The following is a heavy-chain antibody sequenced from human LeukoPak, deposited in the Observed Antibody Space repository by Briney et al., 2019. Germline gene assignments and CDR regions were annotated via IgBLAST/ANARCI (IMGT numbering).Heavy chain of an antibody. Sequence: PGGSLRLSCAASGFTFTSYEMNWVRQAPGKGLEWVSYITISGSTIYYADSVKGRFTISRDNAKNSLYLQMNSLKAEDTAVYYCARGRWFGDETDVFDNWGQGTMVAVSS. CDR3: ARGRWFGDETDVFDN. CDR2: ITISGSTI. J-gene: IGHJ3*02. V-gene: IGHV3-48*03. D-gene: IGHD3-10*01. CDR1: GFTFTSYE.